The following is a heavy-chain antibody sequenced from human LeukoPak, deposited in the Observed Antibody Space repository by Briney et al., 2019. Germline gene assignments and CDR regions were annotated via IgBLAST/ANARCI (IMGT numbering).Heavy chain of an antibody. D-gene: IGHD2-8*01. V-gene: IGHV3-7*01. J-gene: IGHJ4*02. Sequence: GGSLRLSCAASGFTFRSYWMSWVRQAPGKGLEWVANTKQDGSEKYYVDSVKGRFTISRDNAKNSLYLQMNSLRAEDTAVYYCAGEATNYCFDYWGQGTLVTVSS. CDR3: AGEATNYCFDY. CDR2: TKQDGSEK. CDR1: GFTFRSYW.